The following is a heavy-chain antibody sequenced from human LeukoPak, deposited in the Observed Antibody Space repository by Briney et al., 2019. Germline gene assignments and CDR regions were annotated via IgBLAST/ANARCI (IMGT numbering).Heavy chain of an antibody. CDR2: ISYDGGNK. CDR1: GFPFSSYG. CDR3: AKDSSSSNYYYGLDV. Sequence: GGSLRLSCAASGFPFSSYGMHWVRQAPGKGLEWVSYISYDGGNKYYADSEKGRFTISRDNSKKTLYLQMNSLRGDDTGMYFCAKDSSSSNYYYGLDVWGQGTTVTVSS. D-gene: IGHD6-13*01. V-gene: IGHV3-30*02. J-gene: IGHJ6*02.